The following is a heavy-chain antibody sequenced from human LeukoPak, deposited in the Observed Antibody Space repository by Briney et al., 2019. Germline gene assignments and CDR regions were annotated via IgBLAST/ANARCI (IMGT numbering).Heavy chain of an antibody. Sequence: GGSLRLSCAASGFTFSSYGMHWVRQAPGKGLEWVAVISYDGSNKYYADSVRGRFTISRDNSKNTLYLQMNSLRAEDTAVYYCAKDQGYYDSSGYYSPLDYWGQGTLVTVSS. CDR3: AKDQGYYDSSGYYSPLDY. D-gene: IGHD3-22*01. V-gene: IGHV3-30*18. CDR2: ISYDGSNK. CDR1: GFTFSSYG. J-gene: IGHJ4*02.